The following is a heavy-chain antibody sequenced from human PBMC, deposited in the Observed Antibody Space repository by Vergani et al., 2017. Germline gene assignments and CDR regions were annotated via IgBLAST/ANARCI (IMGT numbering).Heavy chain of an antibody. D-gene: IGHD1-1*01. V-gene: IGHV4-34*01. CDR1: GGSLSGYY. J-gene: IGHJ3*01. CDR2: INHSGTI. Sequence: QVQLQQWGPGLLKPSETLSLTCAVYGGSLSGYYWSWIRLAPGKGLEWIGEINHSGTINYNPTLKSPFNVSIDTSMYHFSLKLRSVSAADTVVYFCARRAERWKTLLRDDFDVWGQGTLVTVSP. CDR3: ARRAERWKTLLRDDFDV.